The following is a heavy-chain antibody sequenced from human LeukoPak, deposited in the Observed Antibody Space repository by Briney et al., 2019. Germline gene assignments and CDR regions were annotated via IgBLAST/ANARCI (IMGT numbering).Heavy chain of an antibody. Sequence: SETLSLTCTVSGGSISSYYWSWIRQPPGKGLEWIGYIYTSGSTNYNPSPKSRVTISVDTSKNQFSLKLSSVTAADTAVYYCARHRQDIVVVYFDYWGQGTLVTVSS. CDR2: IYTSGST. CDR1: GGSISSYY. D-gene: IGHD2-2*01. J-gene: IGHJ4*02. V-gene: IGHV4-4*09. CDR3: ARHRQDIVVVYFDY.